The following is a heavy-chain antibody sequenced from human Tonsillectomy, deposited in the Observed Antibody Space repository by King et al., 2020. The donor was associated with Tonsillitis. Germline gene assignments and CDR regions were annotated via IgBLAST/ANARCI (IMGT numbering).Heavy chain of an antibody. Sequence: QLQESGPGLVKPSQTLSLTCTVSGGSISSGGYYWSWIRQHPGKGLEWIGYIYYSGSTYYNPSLLSRVPISVDTSNNQFSLKLSSVTAADTAVYYCARSMVRAVSPFVYWGPGTLVPVSS. V-gene: IGHV4-31*03. J-gene: IGHJ4*02. D-gene: IGHD3-10*01. CDR2: IYYSGST. CDR3: ARSMVRAVSPFVY. CDR1: GGSISSGGYY.